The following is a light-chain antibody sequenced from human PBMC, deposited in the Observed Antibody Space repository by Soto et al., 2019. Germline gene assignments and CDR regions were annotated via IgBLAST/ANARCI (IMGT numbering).Light chain of an antibody. CDR1: SSDVGGYNY. V-gene: IGLV2-14*01. Sequence: LTQPGSGAGTPGQAITISCTGTSSDVGGYNYVSWYQQHPGKAPKFMIYDVSNRPSGVSNRFSGSKSGNTASLTISGLQAEDEADYYCCSYTTSNTRQIVFGAGTKVTVL. J-gene: IGLJ1*01. CDR3: CSYTTSNTRQIV. CDR2: DVS.